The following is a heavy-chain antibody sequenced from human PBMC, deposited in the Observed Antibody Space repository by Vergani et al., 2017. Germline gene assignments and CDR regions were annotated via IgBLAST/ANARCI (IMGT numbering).Heavy chain of an antibody. D-gene: IGHD3-22*01. V-gene: IGHV3-48*03. Sequence: EVQLLESGGGLVQPGRSLRLSCSGSGFTLGDYAMTWVRQAPGKGLEWVSYISSSGSTIYYADSVKGRFTISRDNAKNSLYLQMNSLRAEDTAVYYCARKHISNYYDSSGYYYMGYYYGMDVWGQGTTVTVSS. J-gene: IGHJ6*02. CDR1: GFTLGDYA. CDR2: ISSSGSTI. CDR3: ARKHISNYYDSSGYYYMGYYYGMDV.